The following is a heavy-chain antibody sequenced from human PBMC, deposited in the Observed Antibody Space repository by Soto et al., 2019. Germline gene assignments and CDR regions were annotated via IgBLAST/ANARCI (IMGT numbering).Heavy chain of an antibody. Sequence: GGSLRLSCAASGFIFSSYDMHWVRQAPGKGLEWVSAIATSGDTFYSASVKGRFTISRENVRNSLYLHVNSLRADDTAIYYCARERDAFSSAWQEFDYWGQGTLVTVSS. J-gene: IGHJ4*02. CDR3: ARERDAFSSAWQEFDY. CDR1: GFIFSSYD. V-gene: IGHV3-13*01. CDR2: IATSGDT. D-gene: IGHD6-19*01.